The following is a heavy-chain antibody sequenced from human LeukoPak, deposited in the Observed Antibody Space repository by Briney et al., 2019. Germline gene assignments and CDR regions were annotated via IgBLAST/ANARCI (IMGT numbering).Heavy chain of an antibody. D-gene: IGHD1-26*01. CDR3: ARAGSGRSPDWFDP. V-gene: IGHV3-21*01. J-gene: IGHJ5*02. CDR2: IISNNYI. Sequence: AGGPLRLSCAASGFTFSSYSMNWVRQAPGKGLEWVSSIISNNYIYYADSVRGRFTISKDNAKNSLYLQMNSLRAEDTAVYYCARAGSGRSPDWFDPWGQGTLVTVSS. CDR1: GFTFSSYS.